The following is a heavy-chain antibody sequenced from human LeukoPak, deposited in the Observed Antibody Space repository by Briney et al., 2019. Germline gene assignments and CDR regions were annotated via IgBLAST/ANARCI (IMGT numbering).Heavy chain of an antibody. CDR2: IRYDGSNK. CDR3: ARSGDQWLVLGALNDY. V-gene: IGHV3-30*02. Sequence: PGGSLRLSCAASGFTFSSYGMHWVRQAPGKGLEWVAFIRYDGSNKYYADSVKGRFTISRDNSKNTLYLQMNSLRAEDTAVYYCARSGDQWLVLGALNDYWGQGTLVTVSS. J-gene: IGHJ4*02. D-gene: IGHD6-19*01. CDR1: GFTFSSYG.